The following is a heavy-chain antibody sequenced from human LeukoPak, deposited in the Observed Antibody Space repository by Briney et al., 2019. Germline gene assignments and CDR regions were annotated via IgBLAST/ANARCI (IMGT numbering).Heavy chain of an antibody. CDR1: GLTFSRYG. D-gene: IGHD3-10*01. V-gene: IGHV3-33*01. CDR2: IWYDGSNK. J-gene: IGHJ4*02. CDR3: ARSYYYGSGSYYPFDY. Sequence: QPGRSLRLSCAASGLTFSRYGMHWVRQAPGKGLEWVAVIWYDGSNKYYADSVKGRFTISRDNSKNTLYLQMNGLRAEDTAVYYCARSYYYGSGSYYPFDYWGQGTLVTVSS.